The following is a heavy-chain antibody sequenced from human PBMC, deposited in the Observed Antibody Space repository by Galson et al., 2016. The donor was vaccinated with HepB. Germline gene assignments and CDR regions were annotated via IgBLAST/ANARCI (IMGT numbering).Heavy chain of an antibody. CDR3: ARSAYFKKWLDP. CDR1: WGAVSGYTST. CDR2: TAYRTQWLY. V-gene: IGHV6-1*01. J-gene: IGHJ5*02. D-gene: IGHD2/OR15-2a*01. Sequence: CAISWGAVSGYTSTWNWIRQSPSRGREWLGRTAYRTQWLYVSSSSLKGQITIKPDTSTNQFSLHLTAVTPADTAIYYCARSAYFKKWLDPWGQGTPVTVSS.